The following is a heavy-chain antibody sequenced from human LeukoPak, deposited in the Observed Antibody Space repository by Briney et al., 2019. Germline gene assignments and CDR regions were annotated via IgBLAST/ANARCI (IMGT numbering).Heavy chain of an antibody. J-gene: IGHJ4*02. CDR2: ISRGGGST. D-gene: IGHD5-24*01. V-gene: IGHV3-23*01. CDR1: GLTFSNYG. CDR3: AKQHRVEMGTMGRDY. Sequence: GGSLRLSCAASGLTFSNYGMSWVRQAPGKGLEWISTISRGGGSTYYADSVKGRFTISRDNSKDTLYLQMNSLRAEDTAVYYCAKQHRVEMGTMGRDYWGRGTLVTVSS.